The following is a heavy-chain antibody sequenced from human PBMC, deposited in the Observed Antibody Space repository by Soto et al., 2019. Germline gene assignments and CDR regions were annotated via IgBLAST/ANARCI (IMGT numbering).Heavy chain of an antibody. V-gene: IGHV1-46*01. Sequence: QVQLVQSGAEVKKPGASVKVSCKASGYTFTSYYMHWVRQAPGQGLEWMGIINPSGGSTSYAQKFQGRVTKPRDTSTSTVYMELSSLRSEDTAVYYCARDSSSPDAYYYGMDVWGQGTTVTVSS. J-gene: IGHJ6*02. CDR1: GYTFTSYY. CDR2: INPSGGST. CDR3: ARDSSSPDAYYYGMDV. D-gene: IGHD2-2*01.